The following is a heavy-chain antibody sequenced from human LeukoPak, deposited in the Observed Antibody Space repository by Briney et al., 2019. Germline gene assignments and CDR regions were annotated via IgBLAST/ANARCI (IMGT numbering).Heavy chain of an antibody. CDR1: GYTFTSYH. CDR3: ARETFYYDSSVYYPHYFDF. J-gene: IGHJ4*02. V-gene: IGHV1-46*01. CDR2: INPSGGDT. D-gene: IGHD3-22*01. Sequence: GASVKVSCKASGYTFTSYHMHWVRQAPGQGLEWMGIINPSGGDTSHAQKFQGRVTMTRDTSTSTVCMELSSLRSEDTAVYYCARETFYYDSSVYYPHYFDFWGQGTLVTVSS.